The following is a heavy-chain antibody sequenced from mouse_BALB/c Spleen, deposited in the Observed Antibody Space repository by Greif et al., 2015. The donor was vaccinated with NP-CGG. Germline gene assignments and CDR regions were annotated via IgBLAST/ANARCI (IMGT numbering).Heavy chain of an antibody. Sequence: EVKLVESGGGLVKPGGSLKLSCAASGFTFSSYTMSWVRQTPEKRLEWVATISSGGSYTYYPDSVKGRFTISRDNAKNTLYLQMSSLKSEDTAMYYCTRDKVTTGAWFAYWGQGTLVTVSA. CDR1: GFTFSSYT. CDR3: TRDKVTTGAWFAY. V-gene: IGHV5-6-4*01. CDR2: ISSGGSYT. J-gene: IGHJ3*01. D-gene: IGHD2-2*01.